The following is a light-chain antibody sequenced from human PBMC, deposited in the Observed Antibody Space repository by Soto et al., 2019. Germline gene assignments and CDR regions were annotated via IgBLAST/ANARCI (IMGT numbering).Light chain of an antibody. V-gene: IGKV1-6*02. J-gene: IGKJ1*01. CDR2: AAS. CDR3: LQDYTYPWT. CDR1: QDIGND. Sequence: IQMTQSPSSLSASVRDRVTITCRASQDIGNDLGWYQQKPGTAPNLLIYAASSLRSGVPSRFSGSGSGTHFTLTIQSLQAEDSATYFCLQDYTYPWTFGQGTKVEIK.